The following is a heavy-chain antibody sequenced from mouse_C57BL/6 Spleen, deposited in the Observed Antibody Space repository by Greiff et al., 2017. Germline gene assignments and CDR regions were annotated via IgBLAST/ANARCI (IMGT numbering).Heavy chain of an antibody. J-gene: IGHJ3*01. CDR1: GYTFTTYP. CDR3: ARGGGVYYPFAY. D-gene: IGHD1-1*01. V-gene: IGHV1-47*01. Sequence: VKVVESGAELVKPGASVKMSCKASGYTFTTYPIEWMKQNHGKSLEWIGNFHPYNDDTKYNEKFKGKATLTVEKSSSTVYLALSRLTSDDSAVYYCARGGGVYYPFAYWGQGTLVTVSA. CDR2: FHPYNDDT.